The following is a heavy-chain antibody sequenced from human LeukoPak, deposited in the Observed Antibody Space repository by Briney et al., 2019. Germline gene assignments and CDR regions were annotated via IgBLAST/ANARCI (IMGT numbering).Heavy chain of an antibody. D-gene: IGHD2-21*01. J-gene: IGHJ4*02. Sequence: GGSLRLSCAASGFTFSNAWMSWVRQAPGKGLEWVGRIKSKTDGGTTDYAAPVKGRFTISRDDSKNTLYLQMNSLKTEDTAVYYCTTDLTRGFANNSWGQGTLVTVSS. CDR1: GFTFSNAW. V-gene: IGHV3-15*01. CDR3: TTDLTRGFANNS. CDR2: IKSKTDGGTT.